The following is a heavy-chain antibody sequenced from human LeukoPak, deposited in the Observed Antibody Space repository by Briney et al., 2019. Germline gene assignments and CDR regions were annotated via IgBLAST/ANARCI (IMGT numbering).Heavy chain of an antibody. CDR1: GFTFSSYS. D-gene: IGHD1-1*01. Sequence: GGSLRLSCAASGFTFSSYSMNWVRQAPGKGLEWVSSISSSSSYIYYADSVKGRFTISRDNAKNSLYLQMNSLRAEDTAVFYCTKEAATGSRYSFDYWGQGTLVTVSS. V-gene: IGHV3-21*01. J-gene: IGHJ4*02. CDR2: ISSSSSYI. CDR3: TKEAATGSRYSFDY.